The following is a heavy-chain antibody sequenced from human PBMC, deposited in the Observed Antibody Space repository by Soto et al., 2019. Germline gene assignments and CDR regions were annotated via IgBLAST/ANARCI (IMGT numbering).Heavy chain of an antibody. Sequence: QVQLVQSGGGLVKPGVSLRLSCTASGFSFSDYYMNWIRQPPAKGLEWVSYISSTESTRFYADSVEGRFTISRDNAKNSLYLQMNNLRDEDTPVYYCGRDRIAVADNGMDVWGQGTMVTVSS. D-gene: IGHD6-19*01. CDR1: GFSFSDYY. V-gene: IGHV3-11*01. CDR3: GRDRIAVADNGMDV. CDR2: ISSTESTR. J-gene: IGHJ6*02.